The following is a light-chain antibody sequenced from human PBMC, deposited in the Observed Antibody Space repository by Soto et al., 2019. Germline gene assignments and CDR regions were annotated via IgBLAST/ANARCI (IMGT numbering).Light chain of an antibody. V-gene: IGKV4-1*01. Sequence: DIVMTQSPDSLAVSLGERATINCKSSQSVLYTSNNKNNLAWYQQKAGQPPKLLIYWASTRESGVPDRFSGSGSGTDFTLTISSLLAEDVAVYYCQQYYSTPFTFGPGTKVDIK. CDR2: WAS. J-gene: IGKJ3*01. CDR3: QQYYSTPFT. CDR1: QSVLYTSNNKNN.